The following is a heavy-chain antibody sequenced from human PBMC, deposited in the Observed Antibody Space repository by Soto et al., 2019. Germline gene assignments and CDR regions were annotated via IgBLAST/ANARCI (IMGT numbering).Heavy chain of an antibody. V-gene: IGHV3-7*03. Sequence: EVQLVESGGGLVQPGGSLRLSCAASGFTFSSYWMSWVRQAPGKGLEWVANIKQDGSEKYYVDSVKGRFTISRDNAKNSLYLQMNSLRAENTAVYYCARDMSYYESSGYLYWGQGTLVTVSS. D-gene: IGHD3-22*01. J-gene: IGHJ4*02. CDR1: GFTFSSYW. CDR3: ARDMSYYESSGYLY. CDR2: IKQDGSEK.